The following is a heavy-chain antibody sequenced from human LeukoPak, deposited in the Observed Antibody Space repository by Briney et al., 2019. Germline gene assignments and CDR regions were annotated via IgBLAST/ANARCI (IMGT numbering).Heavy chain of an antibody. CDR3: ARDRRPTLKLRFLDWRSSYYYYMDV. Sequence: GGSLRLSCAASGFTFSNYWMSWVRQAPGKGLECVANIKQDGSEKYYVDSVKGRFTISRDNAKNSLYLKMNSLRAEDTAVYYCARDRRPTLKLRFLDWRSSYYYYMDVWGKGTTVTVSS. CDR1: GFTFSNYW. D-gene: IGHD3-3*01. J-gene: IGHJ6*03. CDR2: IKQDGSEK. V-gene: IGHV3-7*01.